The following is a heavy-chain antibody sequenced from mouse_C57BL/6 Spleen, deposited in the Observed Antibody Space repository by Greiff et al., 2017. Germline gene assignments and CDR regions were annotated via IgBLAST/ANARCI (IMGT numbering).Heavy chain of an antibody. CDR1: GYTFTEYT. D-gene: IGHD1-1*01. CDR3: ARHEYYYGSRHYYAMDY. CDR2: FYPGSGSI. V-gene: IGHV1-62-2*01. Sequence: LQESGAELVKPGASVKLSCKASGYTFTEYTIHWVKQRSGQGLEWIGWFYPGSGSIKYNEKFKDKATLTADKSSSTVYMELSRLTSEDSAVYFCARHEYYYGSRHYYAMDYWGQGTSVTVSS. J-gene: IGHJ4*01.